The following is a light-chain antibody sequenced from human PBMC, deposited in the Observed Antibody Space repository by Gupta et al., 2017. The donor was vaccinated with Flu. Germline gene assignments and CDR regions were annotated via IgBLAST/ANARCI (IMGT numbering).Light chain of an antibody. CDR1: QSVSSN. Sequence: ATLSLSPGETATPSCRASQSVSSNLAWYQQKPGQAPRLLIYGASTRATGIPARFSGSGSGTEFTLTISSLQSEDFAVYYCQQYNNWPPGTFGQGTKVEIK. CDR3: QQYNNWPPGT. V-gene: IGKV3-15*01. J-gene: IGKJ1*01. CDR2: GAS.